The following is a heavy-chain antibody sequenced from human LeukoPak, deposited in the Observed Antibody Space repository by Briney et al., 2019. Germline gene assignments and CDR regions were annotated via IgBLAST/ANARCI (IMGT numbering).Heavy chain of an antibody. J-gene: IGHJ4*02. D-gene: IGHD2/OR15-2a*01. Sequence: GGSLRLSCAASGFILSNYAMNWVRQGPGKGLEWVSSISNSGRGTYYADFVQGRFIISRDNSKSTVYLQMNSLRAEDTAIYFCAKDADFEYSTSPDHWGQGTLVTVSS. CDR2: ISNSGRGT. CDR1: GFILSNYA. CDR3: AKDADFEYSTSPDH. V-gene: IGHV3-23*01.